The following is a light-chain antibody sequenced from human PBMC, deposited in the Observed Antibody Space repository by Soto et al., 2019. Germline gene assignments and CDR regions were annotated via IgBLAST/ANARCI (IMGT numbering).Light chain of an antibody. CDR1: QGISSA. CDR2: DAS. CDR3: QQFNSYPRLT. Sequence: AIQLTQSPSSLSASVGDRVTITCRASQGISSALAWYQQKPGKAPKLLIYDASSLESGVPSRFRGSGSGTYFNLTISSLQPEDFATYYCQQFNSYPRLTFGGGTNVEIK. V-gene: IGKV1-13*02. J-gene: IGKJ4*01.